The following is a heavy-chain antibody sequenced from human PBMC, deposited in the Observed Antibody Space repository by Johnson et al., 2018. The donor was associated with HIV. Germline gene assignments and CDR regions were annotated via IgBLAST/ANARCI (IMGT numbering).Heavy chain of an antibody. D-gene: IGHD2-8*01. CDR1: GFTFSSSW. Sequence: VQLVESGGGLVKPGGSLRLSCAASGFTFSSSWMHWVCQAPEKGLEWVADIKCDGREKDSVEFVKGRFTISRDNSKNTLYLQMNSLRAEDTAVYYCAGGRNGRNAFDIWGQGTMVTVSS. J-gene: IGHJ3*02. CDR3: AGGRNGRNAFDI. CDR2: IKCDGREK. V-gene: IGHV3-52*01.